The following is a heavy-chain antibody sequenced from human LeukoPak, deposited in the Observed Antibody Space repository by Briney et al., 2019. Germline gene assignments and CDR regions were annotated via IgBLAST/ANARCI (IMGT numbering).Heavy chain of an antibody. CDR2: ISWNSENT. CDR3: AKGYYYGSGSYSRAFDI. D-gene: IGHD3-10*01. CDR1: GFTLDDHA. J-gene: IGHJ3*02. V-gene: IGHV3-9*01. Sequence: TGGSLRLSCAASGFTLDDHAMHWVRQAPGKGLAWVAGISWNSENTGYADSVKGRFTISRDNAKNSLYVQMNRLRPEDTALYYCAKGYYYGSGSYSRAFDIWGQGTMVTVSS.